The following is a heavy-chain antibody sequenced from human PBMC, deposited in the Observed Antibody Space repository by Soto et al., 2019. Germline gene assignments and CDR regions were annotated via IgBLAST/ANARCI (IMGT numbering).Heavy chain of an antibody. J-gene: IGHJ4*02. Sequence: SETLSLTCAVSSGSISSSNWWSWVRQPPGKGLEWIGEIYHSGSTNYNPSLKGRVTISVDKSKNQFSLKLSSVTAADTAVYYCARYKKWHFDYWGQGTLVTVSS. D-gene: IGHD1-1*01. CDR2: IYHSGST. CDR3: ARYKKWHFDY. V-gene: IGHV4-4*02. CDR1: SGSISSSNW.